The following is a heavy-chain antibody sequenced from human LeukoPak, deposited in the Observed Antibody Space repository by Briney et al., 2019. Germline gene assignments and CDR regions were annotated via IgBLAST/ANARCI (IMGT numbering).Heavy chain of an antibody. V-gene: IGHV3-11*01. Sequence: GGSLRLSCAASGFTFSDYYMSWIRQAPGKGLEWVSYISNSGTIIYYADSVKGRFTISRDNSKNILYVQMNSLRVEDTALYYCAKSFWTGTTGGCINYWGQGTLVTVSS. D-gene: IGHD3/OR15-3a*01. CDR1: GFTFSDYY. CDR2: ISNSGTII. CDR3: AKSFWTGTTGGCINY. J-gene: IGHJ4*02.